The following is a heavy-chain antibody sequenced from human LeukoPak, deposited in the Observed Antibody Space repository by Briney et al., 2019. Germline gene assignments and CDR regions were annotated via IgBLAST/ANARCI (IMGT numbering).Heavy chain of an antibody. CDR2: IIPFLDTT. CDR1: GYTFTGYY. D-gene: IGHD3-10*01. J-gene: IGHJ6*02. V-gene: IGHV1-69*08. Sequence: SVKVSCKTSGYTFTGYYMHWVRQAPGQGLEWLGRIIPFLDTTNYAHKFQGRVKITADKSTSTAYLELRSLRSEDTAIYYCARASELGEWFGDLLYIWGQGTTVTVSS. CDR3: ARASELGEWFGDLLYI.